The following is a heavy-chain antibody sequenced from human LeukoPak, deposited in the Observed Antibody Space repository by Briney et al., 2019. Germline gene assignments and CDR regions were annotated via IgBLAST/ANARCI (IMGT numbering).Heavy chain of an antibody. Sequence: SETLSLTCAVYGGSFSGYYWSWIRQPPGKGLEWIGEINHSGSTNYNPSLKSRVTISVDTSKNQFSLKLSSVTAADTAVYYCAREPYIMGRYYYGMDVWGQGTTVTVSS. CDR3: AREPYIMGRYYYGMDV. CDR2: INHSGST. D-gene: IGHD3-16*01. J-gene: IGHJ6*02. V-gene: IGHV4-34*01. CDR1: GGSFSGYY.